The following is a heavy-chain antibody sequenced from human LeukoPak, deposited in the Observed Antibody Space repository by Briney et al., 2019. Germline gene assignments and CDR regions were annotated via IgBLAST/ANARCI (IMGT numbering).Heavy chain of an antibody. D-gene: IGHD5-18*01. CDR3: ARGRGYSYGRYNWFDP. CDR2: SIPIFGTA. Sequence: SVTVSRKASGGTFSSYAISWLRQAPRQRLERMGGSIPIFGTANYAQKFQGRVTITTDESTSTAYMELSSLRSEDTAVYYCARGRGYSYGRYNWFDPWGQGTLVTVSS. V-gene: IGHV1-69*05. CDR1: GGTFSSYA. J-gene: IGHJ5*02.